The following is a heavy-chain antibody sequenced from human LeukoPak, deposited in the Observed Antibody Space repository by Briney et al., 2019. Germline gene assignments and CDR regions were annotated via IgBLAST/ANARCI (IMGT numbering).Heavy chain of an antibody. CDR3: ARVGDYYDTRGFSSDAFDI. J-gene: IGHJ3*02. Sequence: GGSLRLPCAASRFTFSDHYMDWVRQAPGKGLEWVARIRNRAKSYTSQYAPSVKDRFTISRDDSRNSVYLQMNSLKTEDTAVYFCARVGDYYDTRGFSSDAFDIWGLGTMVTVSS. V-gene: IGHV3-72*01. CDR1: RFTFSDHY. D-gene: IGHD3-22*01. CDR2: IRNRAKSYTS.